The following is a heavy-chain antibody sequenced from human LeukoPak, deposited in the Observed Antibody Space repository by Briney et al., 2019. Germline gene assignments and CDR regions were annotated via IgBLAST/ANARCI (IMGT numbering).Heavy chain of an antibody. J-gene: IGHJ3*02. CDR1: GDSLRDSF. CDR2: NSGST. Sequence: PSETLSLTCTVSGDSLRDSFWSWIRQPPGKGLEWSGYNSGSTNYNASLKSRVTILLVRSKNQFSLKLSSVTAADTAVYYCARGRGYGGNYLRSFDIWGQGTMVTVSS. D-gene: IGHD1-26*01. V-gene: IGHV4-59*08. CDR3: ARGRGYGGNYLRSFDI.